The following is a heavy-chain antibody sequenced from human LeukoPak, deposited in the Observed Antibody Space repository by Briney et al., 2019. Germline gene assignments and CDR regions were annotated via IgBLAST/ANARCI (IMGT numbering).Heavy chain of an antibody. CDR1: GGSFSGYY. CDR2: INHSGST. D-gene: IGHD6-19*01. CDR3: ARGATLYSSGWYDYYYGMDV. Sequence: PSETLSLTCAVYGGSFSGYYWSWIRQPPGKGLEWIGEINHSGSTNYNPSLKSRVTISVDTSKNQFSPKLSSVTAADTAVYYCARGATLYSSGWYDYYYGMDVWGQGTTVTVSS. J-gene: IGHJ6*02. V-gene: IGHV4-34*01.